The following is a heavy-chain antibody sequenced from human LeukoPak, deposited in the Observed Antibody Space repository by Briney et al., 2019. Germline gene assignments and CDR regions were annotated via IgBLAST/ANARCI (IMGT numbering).Heavy chain of an antibody. J-gene: IGHJ6*04. V-gene: IGHV3-21*01. D-gene: IGHD1-26*01. CDR3: ARDLRGERELYYYGMDV. CDR2: ISSSSSYI. CDR1: GFTFSSYS. Sequence: GGSLRLSCAASGFTFSSYSMNWVRQAPGKGLEWVSSISSSSSYIYYADSVKGRFTISRDNAKNSLYLQMNSLRAEDTAVYYCARDLRGERELYYYGMDVWGKGTTVTVAS.